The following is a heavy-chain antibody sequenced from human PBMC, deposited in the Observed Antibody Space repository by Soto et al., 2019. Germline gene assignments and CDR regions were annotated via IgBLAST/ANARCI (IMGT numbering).Heavy chain of an antibody. J-gene: IGHJ4*02. CDR3: AIRNGSGSYYVDY. D-gene: IGHD3-10*01. Sequence: QVQLQESGPGLVKPSQTLSLTCTVSGGSISSGGYCWSWIRQHPGKGLEWIGYIYYSGSTYYNPSLKSRVTISVDTSKNQFSLKLSSVTAADTAVYYCAIRNGSGSYYVDYWGQGTLVTVSS. CDR2: IYYSGST. V-gene: IGHV4-31*03. CDR1: GGSISSGGYC.